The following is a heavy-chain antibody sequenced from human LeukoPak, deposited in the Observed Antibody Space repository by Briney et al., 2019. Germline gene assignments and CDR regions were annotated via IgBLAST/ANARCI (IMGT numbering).Heavy chain of an antibody. Sequence: SQTLSLTCTVSGGSISSGGYYWSWIRQHPGKGLEWIGYIYYSGSTYYNPSLKSRVTISVDTSKNQFSPKLTSVTAADTAVYYCARVSDYDFWSGYISSYFDYWGQGTLVTVSS. D-gene: IGHD3-3*01. CDR3: ARVSDYDFWSGYISSYFDY. J-gene: IGHJ4*02. CDR1: GGSISSGGYY. CDR2: IYYSGST. V-gene: IGHV4-31*03.